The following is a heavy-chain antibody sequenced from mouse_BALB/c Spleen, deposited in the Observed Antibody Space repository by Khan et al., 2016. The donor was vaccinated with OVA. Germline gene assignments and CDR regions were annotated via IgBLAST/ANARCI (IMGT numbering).Heavy chain of an antibody. Sequence: VQLQESGAELARPGASVKLSCKASGYTFTDYYINWVKQRTGQGLEWIGEISPGSGDTYYNEKFKGKATLPADKSSRTAYMQLSSLTSEASAGYFCARRNYFGYTFAYWGQGTLVTVSA. CDR1: GYTFTDYY. CDR3: ARRNYFGYTFAY. D-gene: IGHD1-2*01. CDR2: ISPGSGDT. J-gene: IGHJ3*01. V-gene: IGHV1-77*01.